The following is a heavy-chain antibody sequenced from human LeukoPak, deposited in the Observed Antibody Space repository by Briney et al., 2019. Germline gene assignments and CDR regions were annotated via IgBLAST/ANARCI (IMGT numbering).Heavy chain of an antibody. J-gene: IGHJ6*03. Sequence: PGGSLRLSCAASGFTFSSYSMNWVRQAPGKGLEWVSYISTSTIYYADSVKGRFTISRDNAENSLYLQMNSLRAEDTAVYYCARHRELRYYMDVWGKGTTVTVSS. CDR1: GFTFSSYS. CDR3: ARHRELRYYMDV. V-gene: IGHV3-48*01. CDR2: ISTSTI. D-gene: IGHD3-10*01.